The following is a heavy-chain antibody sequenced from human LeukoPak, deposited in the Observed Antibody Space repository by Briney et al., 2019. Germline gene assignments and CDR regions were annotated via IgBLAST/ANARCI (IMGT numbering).Heavy chain of an antibody. D-gene: IGHD6-13*01. V-gene: IGHV3-30*04. CDR3: ARGGSSWDFAFDI. CDR1: GFTFSTYA. J-gene: IGHJ3*02. Sequence: GGSLRLSCAASGFTFSTYAMHWVRQAPGKGLEWVAVISYDGSNKYYADSVKGRFTISRDNSKNTLYLQMNSLRAEDTAVYYCARGGSSWDFAFDIWGQGTMVTVPS. CDR2: ISYDGSNK.